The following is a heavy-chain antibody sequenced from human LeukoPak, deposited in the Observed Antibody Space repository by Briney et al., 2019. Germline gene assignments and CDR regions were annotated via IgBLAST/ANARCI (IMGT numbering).Heavy chain of an antibody. V-gene: IGHV1-2*02. CDR2: INPNSGGT. CDR3: ARGTQYSSSSVDY. J-gene: IGHJ4*02. Sequence: ASVKVSCKASGYTFTRYYMHWVRQAPGQGLEWMGWINPNSGGTNYAQKFQGRVTMTRDTSISTAYMELSRLRSDDTAVYYCARGTQYSSSSVDYWGQGTLVTVSS. CDR1: GYTFTRYY. D-gene: IGHD6-6*01.